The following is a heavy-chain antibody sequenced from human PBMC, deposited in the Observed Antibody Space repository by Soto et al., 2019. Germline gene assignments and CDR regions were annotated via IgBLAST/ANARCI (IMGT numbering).Heavy chain of an antibody. CDR1: GFNFSRYW. Sequence: PGGSLRLSCTASGFNFSRYWTHWVRQDPGRGLVWVSHINSDGSRTSYADSVKGRFTISRDNAKNTLYLQMNSLRAEGTAVYYCARDLSSCSSARCYSYYYGMDVWGQGTSVTVSS. CDR2: INSDGSRT. D-gene: IGHD2-2*01. CDR3: ARDLSSCSSARCYSYYYGMDV. J-gene: IGHJ6*02. V-gene: IGHV3-74*01.